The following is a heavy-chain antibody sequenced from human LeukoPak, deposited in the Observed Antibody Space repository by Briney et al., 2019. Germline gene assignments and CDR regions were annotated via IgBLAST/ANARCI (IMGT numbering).Heavy chain of an antibody. J-gene: IGHJ4*02. CDR3: ARVEVVATIPFDY. D-gene: IGHD5-12*01. V-gene: IGHV1-2*02. Sequence: ASVNVSCKASVYTFTGYYMHWVRQAPGQGLEWMGWINPNSGGTNYAQKFQGRVTMTRDTSISTAYMELSRLRSDDTAVYYCARVEVVATIPFDYWGQGTLVTVSS. CDR1: VYTFTGYY. CDR2: INPNSGGT.